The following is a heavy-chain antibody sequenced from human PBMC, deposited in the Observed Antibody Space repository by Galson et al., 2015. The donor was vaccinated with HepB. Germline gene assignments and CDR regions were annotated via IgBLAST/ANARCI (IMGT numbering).Heavy chain of an antibody. V-gene: IGHV5-10-1*01. CDR1: GYSFTKYW. Sequence: QSGAEVKKPGESLRISCKGSGYSFTKYWISWVRQMPGTGLEWMGRIDPSDSYTNYSPSFQGHVTITADKSFSTAYLQWSSLKASDTALYYCARGGGEAVAGTDYWGQGTLVTVSS. J-gene: IGHJ4*02. CDR3: ARGGGEAVAGTDY. CDR2: IDPSDSYT. D-gene: IGHD6-19*01.